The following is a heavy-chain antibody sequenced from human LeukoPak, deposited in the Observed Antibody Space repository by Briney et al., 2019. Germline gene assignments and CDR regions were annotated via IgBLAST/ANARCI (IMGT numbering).Heavy chain of an antibody. V-gene: IGHV1-69*06. CDR2: IIPIFGTA. D-gene: IGHD2-2*01. Sequence: SVKVSCKASGGTFSSYAISWVRQAPGQGLEWMGGIIPIFGTANYAQKFQGRVTITADKSTSTAYMELSSLRSEDTAVYYCARARCSSTSCYVGRAMDVWGKGTTVTVSS. CDR1: GGTFSSYA. CDR3: ARARCSSTSCYVGRAMDV. J-gene: IGHJ6*03.